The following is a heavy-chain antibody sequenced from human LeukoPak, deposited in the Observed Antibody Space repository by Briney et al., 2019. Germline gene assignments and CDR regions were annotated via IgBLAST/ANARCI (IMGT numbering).Heavy chain of an antibody. CDR1: GFSFSDYY. V-gene: IGHV3-11*03. CDR2: ITNSGGYT. Sequence: GGSLRLSCAASGFSFSDYYMHWIRQAPGKGLEWVSYITNSGGYTKYADSVEGRFTISRDNTKNSLYLQMNSLRAEDTAVYYCARPCNMYSFDIWGQGTMVTVSS. J-gene: IGHJ3*02. CDR3: ARPCNMYSFDI. D-gene: IGHD1-26*01.